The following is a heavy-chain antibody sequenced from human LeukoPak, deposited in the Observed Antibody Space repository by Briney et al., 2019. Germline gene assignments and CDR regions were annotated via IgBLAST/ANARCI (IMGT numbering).Heavy chain of an antibody. J-gene: IGHJ6*03. V-gene: IGHV1-69*06. CDR3: ARVRATVTTTMNYYYYYMDV. D-gene: IGHD4-11*01. CDR1: GGTFSSYA. CDR2: IIPIFGTA. Sequence: ASVKVSCKASGGTFSSYAISWVRQAPGQGLEWMGGIIPIFGTANYAQKLQGRVTITADKSTSTAYMELSSLRSEDTAVYYCARVRATVTTTMNYYYYYMDVWGKGTTVTVSS.